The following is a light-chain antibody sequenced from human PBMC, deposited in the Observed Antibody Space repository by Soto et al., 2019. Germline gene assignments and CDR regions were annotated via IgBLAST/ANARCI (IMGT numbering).Light chain of an antibody. CDR3: AAWDDSLNGYV. Sequence: QSVLTQPPSASGTPGQRVTISCSGRSSNIGRNTVNWYQQLPGTAPKLLIYSNNQRPSGVPDRFSGSKSGTSASLAISGLQSEDEADYYCAAWDDSLNGYVFGTGTKLTVL. V-gene: IGLV1-44*01. CDR1: SSNIGRNT. CDR2: SNN. J-gene: IGLJ1*01.